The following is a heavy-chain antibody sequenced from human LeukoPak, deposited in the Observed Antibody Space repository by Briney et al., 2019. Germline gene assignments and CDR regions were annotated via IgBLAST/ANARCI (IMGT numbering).Heavy chain of an antibody. CDR1: GYTFTSYY. Sequence: ASVKVSCKASGYTFTSYYMHWVRQAPGQGLEWMGIINPSGGSTSYAQKFQGRVTMTRDTSTSTVYMELSSLRSEDTAVYYCARDPSKTTVTTAGASCYMDVWGKGTTVTVSS. D-gene: IGHD4-17*01. CDR3: ARDPSKTTVTTAGASCYMDV. CDR2: INPSGGST. J-gene: IGHJ6*03. V-gene: IGHV1-46*01.